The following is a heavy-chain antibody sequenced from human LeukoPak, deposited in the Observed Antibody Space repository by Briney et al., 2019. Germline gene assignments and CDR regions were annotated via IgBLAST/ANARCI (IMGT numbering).Heavy chain of an antibody. Sequence: KPSEALSLTCAVYGGSFSGYYWSWIRQPPGKGLEWIGEIDHSGSTNYDPSLKSPVAISLDTSKNQFSLKVTSVTAADTAVYYCARGLLVPAATRYWYFDLWGRGTLVTVSS. D-gene: IGHD2-2*01. V-gene: IGHV4-34*01. CDR3: ARGLLVPAATRYWYFDL. CDR2: IDHSGST. J-gene: IGHJ2*01. CDR1: GGSFSGYY.